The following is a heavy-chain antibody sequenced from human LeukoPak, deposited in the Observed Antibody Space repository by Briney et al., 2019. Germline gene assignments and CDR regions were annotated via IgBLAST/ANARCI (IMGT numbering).Heavy chain of an antibody. J-gene: IGHJ4*02. CDR2: ISGGSNHI. D-gene: IGHD5-12*01. CDR3: AMDIVATIPFDY. V-gene: IGHV3-21*01. CDR1: GFTFSSYT. Sequence: GGSLRLSCAASGFTFSSYTMKWVRQAPGKGLEWVSSISGGSNHIYYADSVRGRFTISRENAKNSLYLQMNSLRAEDTAVYYCAMDIVATIPFDYWGQGTLVTVSS.